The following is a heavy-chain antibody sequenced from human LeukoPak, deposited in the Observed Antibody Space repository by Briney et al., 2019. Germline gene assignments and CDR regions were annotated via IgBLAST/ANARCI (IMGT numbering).Heavy chain of an antibody. Sequence: GGSLRLSCAASGFTFSDYYMSWVRQAPGTGLEWVSVIYSGGSTYYADSVKGRFTISRDNSKNTLYLQMNSLRAEDTAVYYCARDYCSSTSCYSPAWGQGTLVTVSS. CDR3: ARDYCSSTSCYSPA. CDR2: IYSGGST. J-gene: IGHJ5*02. V-gene: IGHV3-53*01. CDR1: GFTFSDYY. D-gene: IGHD2-2*01.